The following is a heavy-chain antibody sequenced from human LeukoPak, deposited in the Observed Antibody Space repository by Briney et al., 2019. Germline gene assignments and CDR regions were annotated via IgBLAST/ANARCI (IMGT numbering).Heavy chain of an antibody. CDR3: AKDRSSGWYYFDY. D-gene: IGHD6-19*01. V-gene: IGHV3-23*01. CDR1: GFTFGNYA. CDR2: ISGGGGNT. Sequence: GGSLRLSCAASGFTFGNYALSWVRQAPGKGLEWVSAISGGGGNTYYADSVKGRFTISRDNSKNTLYLQMNSLRAEDTAVYYCAKDRSSGWYYFDYWGQGTLVTVSS. J-gene: IGHJ4*02.